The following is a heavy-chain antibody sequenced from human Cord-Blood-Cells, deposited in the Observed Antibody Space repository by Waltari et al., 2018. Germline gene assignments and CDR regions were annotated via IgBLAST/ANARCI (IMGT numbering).Heavy chain of an antibody. CDR2: IYPGDSDT. J-gene: IGHJ3*02. D-gene: IGHD4-4*01. Sequence: EVQLVQSGAEVKKPGESMKISCKGSGYSFTSYWIGWVPQMPGKGLEWMRIIYPGDSDTRYSPSFQGQVTISADKSISTAYLQWSSLKASDTAMYYCASLSGRTTVTTFDAFDIWGQGTMVTVSS. V-gene: IGHV5-51*01. CDR3: ASLSGRTTVTTFDAFDI. CDR1: GYSFTSYW.